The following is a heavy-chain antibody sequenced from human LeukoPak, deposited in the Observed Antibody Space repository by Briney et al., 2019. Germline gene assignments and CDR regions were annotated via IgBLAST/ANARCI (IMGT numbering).Heavy chain of an antibody. V-gene: IGHV3-23*01. J-gene: IGHJ4*02. Sequence: GGSLRLSCVASGFTFSDYAMSWVRQAPGKGLEWVSAISGSADNTYYADSVKGRFAISRDNSKNTLYLQSSTLRADDTAVYYCAKRTPYTGSSQSFDYWGQGTLVTVSS. CDR2: ISGSADNT. CDR3: AKRTPYTGSSQSFDY. D-gene: IGHD1-26*01. CDR1: GFTFSDYA.